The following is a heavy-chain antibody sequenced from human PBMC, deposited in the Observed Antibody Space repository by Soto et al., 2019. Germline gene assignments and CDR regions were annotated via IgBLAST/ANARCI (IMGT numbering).Heavy chain of an antibody. CDR3: ACQWLVYDEVAY. D-gene: IGHD6-19*01. Sequence: EVQLLESGGGLVQPGGSLRPSCAASGFTFSSYAMSWVRQAPGKGLEWVSAISGSGGSTYYADSVKGRSTTSRDNSKNTLYLQMNSLRAEDPAVYYCACQWLVYDEVAYWGKGTLVTVSS. CDR2: ISGSGGST. CDR1: GFTFSSYA. J-gene: IGHJ4*02. V-gene: IGHV3-23*01.